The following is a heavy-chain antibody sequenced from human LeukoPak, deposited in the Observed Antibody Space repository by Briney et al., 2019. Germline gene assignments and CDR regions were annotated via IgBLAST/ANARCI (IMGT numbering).Heavy chain of an antibody. D-gene: IGHD3-16*01. CDR2: VSDSGDYA. V-gene: IGHV3-23*01. J-gene: IGHJ4*02. CDR3: AKVGVGLDWRPLAFDY. Sequence: HPGGSLRLSCSASGFIFSSYALSWVRQAPGKGLEWVSTVSDSGDYAYYADSVKGRFSISRDNSKNSLYLQMNSLRAEDTAVYFCAKVGVGLDWRPLAFDYWGQGTLVTVSS. CDR1: GFIFSSYA.